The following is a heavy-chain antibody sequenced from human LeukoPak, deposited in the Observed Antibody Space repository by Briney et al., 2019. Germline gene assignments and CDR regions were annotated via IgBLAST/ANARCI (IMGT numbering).Heavy chain of an antibody. J-gene: IGHJ4*02. Sequence: PGGSLRLSCAVSGITLSNYGMSWGCQALGKRLEWAAGISGRGGGTNYADSVKGRFTISRDHPKNTLYLQMNSLGAEDTAVYFCAKRGVVIRVILVGFHKEAYYFDSWGQGALVTVSS. CDR3: AKRGVVIRVILVGFHKEAYYFDS. D-gene: IGHD3-22*01. V-gene: IGHV3-23*01. CDR1: GITLSNYG. CDR2: ISGRGGGT.